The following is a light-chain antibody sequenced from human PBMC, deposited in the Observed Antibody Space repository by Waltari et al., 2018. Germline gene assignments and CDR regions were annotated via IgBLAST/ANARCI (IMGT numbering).Light chain of an antibody. CDR3: STWDFSLRALV. V-gene: IGLV1-44*01. J-gene: IGLJ3*02. CDR1: SNNVGRYV. CDR2: GE. Sequence: QSALTQEASVSGTVGQKVTLSCIGDSNNVGRYVVAWHQQISHGTPKPVMFGESLASRIPDRFYASKSGTTVYLTISGLQPEDDADDFCSTWDFSLRALVFGGVTKLTVL.